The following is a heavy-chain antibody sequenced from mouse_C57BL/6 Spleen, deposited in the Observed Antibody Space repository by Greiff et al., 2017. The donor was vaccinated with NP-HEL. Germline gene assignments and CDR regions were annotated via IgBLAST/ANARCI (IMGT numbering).Heavy chain of an antibody. D-gene: IGHD1-1*01. J-gene: IGHJ4*01. V-gene: IGHV1-50*01. Sequence: QVQLQQPGAELVKPGASVKLSCKASGYTFTSYWMQWVKQRPGQGLEWIGEIDPSDSYTNYNQKFKGKATLTVDTSSSTAYMQLSSLTSEDSAVYYCARGPSSNYAMDYWGQGTSVTVSS. CDR2: IDPSDSYT. CDR3: ARGPSSNYAMDY. CDR1: GYTFTSYW.